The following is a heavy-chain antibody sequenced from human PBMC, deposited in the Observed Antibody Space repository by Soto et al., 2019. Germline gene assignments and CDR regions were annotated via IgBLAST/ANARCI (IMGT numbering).Heavy chain of an antibody. V-gene: IGHV4-59*08. CDR3: ARRWGGTFDY. Sequence: SETLSLTFTVSGGSISSYYWSWIRQPPGKGLEWIGYIYYSGSTNYNPSLKSRVTISVDTSKNQFSLKLSSVTAADTAVYYCARRWGGTFDYWGQGTLVTVSS. D-gene: IGHD2-21*01. J-gene: IGHJ4*02. CDR1: GGSISSYY. CDR2: IYYSGST.